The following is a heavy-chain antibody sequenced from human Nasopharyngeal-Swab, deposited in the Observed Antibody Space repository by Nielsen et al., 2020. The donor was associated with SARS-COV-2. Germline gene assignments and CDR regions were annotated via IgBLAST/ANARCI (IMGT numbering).Heavy chain of an antibody. CDR3: ARINNGGGMVPASYSFFMDV. J-gene: IGHJ6*03. CDR1: GASFSGYY. Sequence: SETLSLTCGLNGASFSGYYWGWIRQPPGKGMEWIGDITRSGNTNYNPALRGRVTISVATSKGEFSLKLTVVTAADTAFYFWARINNGGGMVPASYSFFMDVWGKGTSVAVSS. V-gene: IGHV4-34*01. D-gene: IGHD3-3*02. CDR2: ITRSGNT.